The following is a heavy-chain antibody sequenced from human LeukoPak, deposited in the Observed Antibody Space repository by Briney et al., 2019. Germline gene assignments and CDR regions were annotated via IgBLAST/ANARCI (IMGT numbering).Heavy chain of an antibody. D-gene: IGHD5-24*01. CDR1: GFTFISYG. Sequence: AGGSLRLSCAASGFTFISYGMHWVRQAPGKGLEWVAFIWYDGSNKYYGESVKGRFSISRDNFKNTLYLQMNSLRVEDTAVYYCAKDFSQERDGYKIFDDWGQGILVTVSS. CDR3: AKDFSQERDGYKIFDD. V-gene: IGHV3-30*02. CDR2: IWYDGSNK. J-gene: IGHJ4*02.